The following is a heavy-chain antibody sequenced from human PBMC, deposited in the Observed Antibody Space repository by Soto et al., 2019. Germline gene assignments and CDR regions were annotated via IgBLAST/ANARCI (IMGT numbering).Heavy chain of an antibody. CDR1: GFTVISNY. CDR3: ARDLVYISSSDYYGMDV. D-gene: IGHD6-6*01. CDR2: IYSGGST. Sequence: GGSLRLSCAASGFTVISNYMSWVLQAPGKGLEWVSVIYSGGSTYYADSVKGRFTISRDNSKNTLYLQMNSLRAEDTAVYYCARDLVYISSSDYYGMDVWGQGTTLTVSS. J-gene: IGHJ6*02. V-gene: IGHV3-53*01.